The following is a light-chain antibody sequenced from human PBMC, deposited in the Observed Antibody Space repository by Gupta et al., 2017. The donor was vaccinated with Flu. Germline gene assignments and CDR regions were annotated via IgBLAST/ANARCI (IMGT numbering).Light chain of an antibody. CDR2: AAS. V-gene: IGKV3-15*01. CDR3: KQDSSCPQT. Sequence: PTSRPASSGAGTTITGRVSQGVSSYLNWYQQKPGQAPRLLIYAASPWETGFPARFSGSGSGTEFTLTISGLQAEDFAVYYCKQDSSCPQTFGQGTKLEIK. CDR1: QGVSSY. J-gene: IGKJ1*01.